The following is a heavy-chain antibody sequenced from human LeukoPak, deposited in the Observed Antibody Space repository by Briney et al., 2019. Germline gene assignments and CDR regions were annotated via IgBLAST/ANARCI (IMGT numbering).Heavy chain of an antibody. CDR2: ISYDGSNK. J-gene: IGHJ4*02. D-gene: IGHD3-10*01. CDR1: GFTFSSYA. CDR3: ARPLWFGELLPGFDY. Sequence: GGSLRLSCAASGFTFSSYAMHWVRQAPGKGLEWVAVISYDGSNKYYADSVKGRFTISRDNSKNTLYLQMNSLRAEDTAVYYCARPLWFGELLPGFDYWGQGTLVTASS. V-gene: IGHV3-30*01.